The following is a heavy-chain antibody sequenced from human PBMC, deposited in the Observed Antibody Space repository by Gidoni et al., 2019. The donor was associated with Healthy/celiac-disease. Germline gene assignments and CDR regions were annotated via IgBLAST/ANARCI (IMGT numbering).Heavy chain of an antibody. V-gene: IGHV1-18*01. Sequence: QVQLVQSGAEVKKPGASVTVSCKASGYTCTSYGISWVRQAPGQGLEWMGWISAYNGNTNYAQKLQGRVTMTTDTSTSTAYMELRSLRSDDTAVYYCARDLVMITFGGVIFIEIGSAFDIWGQGTMVTVSS. J-gene: IGHJ3*02. D-gene: IGHD3-16*02. CDR3: ARDLVMITFGGVIFIEIGSAFDI. CDR1: GYTCTSYG. CDR2: ISAYNGNT.